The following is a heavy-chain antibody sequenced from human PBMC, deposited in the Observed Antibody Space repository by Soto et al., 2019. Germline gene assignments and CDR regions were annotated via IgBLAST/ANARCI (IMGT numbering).Heavy chain of an antibody. CDR3: ATEHVGGNYVFDY. Sequence: LRLSCAASGFTFSDYFLSWIRQAPGKGLEWVSYISSSGIAIYYADSVKGRFTISRDNAKNSLYLQMNSLRAEDTAVYYCATEHVGGNYVFDYWGQGTLVTVSS. CDR2: ISSSGIAI. CDR1: GFTFSDYF. V-gene: IGHV3-11*01. J-gene: IGHJ4*02. D-gene: IGHD1-26*01.